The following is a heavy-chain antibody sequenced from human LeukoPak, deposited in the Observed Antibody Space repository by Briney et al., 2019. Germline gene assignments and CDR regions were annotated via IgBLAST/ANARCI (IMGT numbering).Heavy chain of an antibody. J-gene: IGHJ4*02. V-gene: IGHV4-59*08. D-gene: IGHD1-1*01. CDR3: ARHKQLEDFDY. CDR2: ISYSGGP. Sequence: SETLSLTCTVSGDSISSYHWSWIRQPPGKGLEWIGYISYSGGPNYNPSHKSRVTISVDTSKNQFSLKLSSVTAADTAVYYCARHKQLEDFDYWGQGTLVTVSS. CDR1: GDSISSYH.